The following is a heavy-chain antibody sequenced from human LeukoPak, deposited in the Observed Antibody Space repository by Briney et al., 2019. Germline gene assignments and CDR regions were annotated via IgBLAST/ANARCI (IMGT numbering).Heavy chain of an antibody. Sequence: GASVKVSCKVSGYTLTELSMHWVRQAPGKGLEWMGGFDPEDGETIYAQKFQGRVTMTEDTSTDTAYMELSSLRSEDTAVYYCARQLELRNGYYYYMDVWGKGTTATVSS. V-gene: IGHV1-24*01. D-gene: IGHD1-1*01. CDR1: GYTLTELS. J-gene: IGHJ6*03. CDR2: FDPEDGET. CDR3: ARQLELRNGYYYYMDV.